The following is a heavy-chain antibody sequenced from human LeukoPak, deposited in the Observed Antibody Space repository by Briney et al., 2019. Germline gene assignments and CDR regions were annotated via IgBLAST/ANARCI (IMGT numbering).Heavy chain of an antibody. J-gene: IGHJ4*02. Sequence: ASVKVSCKASGYTFTDYYMHWVRQAPGQGLEWMGIINPSGGSTSYAQKFQGRVTMTRDTSTSTVYMELSSLRSEDTAVYYCARAPDHCSSTSCYNSWYFDYWGQGTLVTVSS. CDR3: ARAPDHCSSTSCYNSWYFDY. D-gene: IGHD2-2*02. CDR1: GYTFTDYY. CDR2: INPSGGST. V-gene: IGHV1-46*01.